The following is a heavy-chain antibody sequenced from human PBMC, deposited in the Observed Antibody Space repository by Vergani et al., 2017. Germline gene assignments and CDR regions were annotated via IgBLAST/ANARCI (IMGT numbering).Heavy chain of an antibody. CDR2: FDPEDGET. J-gene: IGHJ3*02. CDR1: GYTLTELS. V-gene: IGHV1-24*01. D-gene: IGHD6-13*01. Sequence: QVQLVQSGAEVKKPGASVKVSCKASGYTLTELSMHWVRQAPGKGLEWMGGFDPEDGETIYAQKFQGRVTMTEDTSTDTAYMGLSSLRSDDTSVYYCASPLLESSSTTWAFDIWGQGTMVTVSS. CDR3: ASPLLESSSTTWAFDI.